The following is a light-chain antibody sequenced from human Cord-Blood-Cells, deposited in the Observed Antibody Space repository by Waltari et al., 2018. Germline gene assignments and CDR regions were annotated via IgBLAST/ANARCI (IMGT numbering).Light chain of an antibody. Sequence: QSVLTQAPSESGTPGPRVTISWSGSSSNIRSNHVYWYQQLPGTAPKRLIYRNNQRLSRVPDLFSGSKSCTSASLAISGLRSEDEADYYWAAWDDSLSGPVIGPRTKVTVL. CDR2: RNN. V-gene: IGLV1-47*01. CDR3: AAWDDSLSGPV. J-gene: IGLJ1*01. CDR1: SSNIRSNH.